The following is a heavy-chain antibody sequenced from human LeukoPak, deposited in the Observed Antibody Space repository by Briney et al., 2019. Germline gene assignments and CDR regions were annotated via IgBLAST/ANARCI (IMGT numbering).Heavy chain of an antibody. V-gene: IGHV4-59*01. Sequence: SETLSLTCTVSGGSISSYYWSWIRQPPGKGLEWIGYIYYSGSTNYNPSLKGRVTISVDTSKNQFSLKLSSVTAADTAVYYCARGRYYYGSGSYYNPHYFDYWGQGTLVTVSS. J-gene: IGHJ4*02. CDR3: ARGRYYYGSGSYYNPHYFDY. CDR1: GGSISSYY. CDR2: IYYSGST. D-gene: IGHD3-10*01.